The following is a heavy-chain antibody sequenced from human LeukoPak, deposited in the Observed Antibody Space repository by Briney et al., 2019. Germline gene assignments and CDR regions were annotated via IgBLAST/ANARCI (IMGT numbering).Heavy chain of an antibody. D-gene: IGHD5-18*01. J-gene: IGHJ4*02. CDR2: FDPEDGET. Sequence: ASVKVSCKVSGYTLTELSMHWVRQAPGKGLEWMGGFDPEDGETIYAQKFQGRVTMTEDTPTDTAYMELSSLRSEDTAVYYCARGLNSGYSYLLGYWGQGTLVTVSS. CDR3: ARGLNSGYSYLLGY. V-gene: IGHV1-24*01. CDR1: GYTLTELS.